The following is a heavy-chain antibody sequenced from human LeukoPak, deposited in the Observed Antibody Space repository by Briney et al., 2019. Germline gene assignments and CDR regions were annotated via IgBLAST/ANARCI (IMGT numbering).Heavy chain of an antibody. D-gene: IGHD1-26*01. Sequence: GGSLRLSCAASGFTFSSYSMNWVRQAPGKGLEWVSSISSSSSYIYYADSVKGRFTISRENAKNSLYLQMNSLRAEDTAVYYCARVQRYSGSYRPKGEFDYWGQGTLVTVSS. V-gene: IGHV3-21*01. CDR1: GFTFSSYS. CDR2: ISSSSSYI. CDR3: ARVQRYSGSYRPKGEFDY. J-gene: IGHJ4*02.